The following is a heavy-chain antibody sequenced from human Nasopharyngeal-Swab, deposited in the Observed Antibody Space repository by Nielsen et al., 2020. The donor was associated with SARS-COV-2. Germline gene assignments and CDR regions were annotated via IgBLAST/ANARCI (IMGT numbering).Heavy chain of an antibody. Sequence: SETLSLTCTVSGGSVSRGSHYWTWIRQPPGKELEWIGYIFYTGNTNYNPSLESRVTMSIDTSKNQFSLKLSSVTAADTAVYYCARDRGDLRTYHFDSWGQGTQIAVSS. D-gene: IGHD1-1*01. CDR2: IFYTGNT. V-gene: IGHV4-61*01. J-gene: IGHJ4*02. CDR1: GGSVSRGSHY. CDR3: ARDRGDLRTYHFDS.